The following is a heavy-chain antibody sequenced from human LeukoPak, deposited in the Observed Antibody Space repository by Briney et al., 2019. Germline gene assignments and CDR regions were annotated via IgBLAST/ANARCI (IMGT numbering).Heavy chain of an antibody. CDR3: AREATVTTRHYYYYYYMDV. D-gene: IGHD4-17*01. J-gene: IGHJ6*03. CDR2: MNPNGGNT. CDR1: GYTLTSYD. V-gene: IGHV1-8*01. Sequence: GASVKVSCKASGYTLTSYDIHWVRQATGQGLEWMGWMNPNGGNTVYAQRFQGRVTMTRNTSISTAYMELSSLRSEDTAMYYCAREATVTTRHYYYYYYMDVWGKGTTVTVSS.